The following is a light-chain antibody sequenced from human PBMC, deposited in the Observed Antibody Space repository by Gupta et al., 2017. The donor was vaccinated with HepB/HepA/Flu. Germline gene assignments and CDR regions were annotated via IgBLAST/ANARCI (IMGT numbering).Light chain of an antibody. CDR3: QQRSNWPT. J-gene: IGKJ1*01. CDR2: DAS. CDR1: QSVSSY. Sequence: EIVLTQSPATLSLSPGERAILFCRASQSVSSYLAWYQQKPGQAPRLLIYDASNRATGIPARFSGRGSGTDFTLTISSLEPEDFAVYYCQQRSNWPTFGQGTKVEIK. V-gene: IGKV3-11*01.